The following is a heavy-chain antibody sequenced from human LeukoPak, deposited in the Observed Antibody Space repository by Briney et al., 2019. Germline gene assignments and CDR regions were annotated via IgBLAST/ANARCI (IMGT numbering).Heavy chain of an antibody. Sequence: PGGSLRLSCAASGFTFSNAWMSWVRQAPGKGLEWVGRIKSKTDGGTTGYAAPVKGRFTISRDDSKNTLYLQMNSLKTEDTAVYYCTTAPYYDTAWKAFDIWGQGTMVTVSS. CDR1: GFTFSNAW. J-gene: IGHJ3*02. CDR3: TTAPYYDTAWKAFDI. V-gene: IGHV3-15*01. D-gene: IGHD3-22*01. CDR2: IKSKTDGGTT.